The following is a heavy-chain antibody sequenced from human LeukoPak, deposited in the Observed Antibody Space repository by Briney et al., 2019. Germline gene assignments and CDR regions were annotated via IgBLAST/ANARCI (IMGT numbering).Heavy chain of an antibody. CDR2: TNHSGST. V-gene: IGHV4-34*01. J-gene: IGHJ4*02. CDR3: ARSGYSSSWWTRHYFDY. CDR1: GGSFSGYY. Sequence: PSETLSLTCAVYGGSFSGYYWSWIRQPPGKGLEWIGETNHSGSTNYNPSLKSRVTISVDTSKNQFSLKLSSVTAADTAVYYCARSGYSSSWWTRHYFDYWGQGTLVTVSS. D-gene: IGHD6-13*01.